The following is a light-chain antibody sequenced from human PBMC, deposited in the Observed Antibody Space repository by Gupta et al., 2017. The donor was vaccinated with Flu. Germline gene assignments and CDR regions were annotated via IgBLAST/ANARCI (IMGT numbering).Light chain of an antibody. CDR1: SSDVDGYDY. V-gene: IGLV2-14*01. CDR2: EVS. CDR3: SSYSKTNTIVV. Sequence: SSDVDGYDYVSWYQQHPGKAPKLMIFEVSRRPSGISDRFSGSKSGNTASLTISGLLAEDEAYYYCSSYSKTNTIVVFGGGTKLTVL. J-gene: IGLJ2*01.